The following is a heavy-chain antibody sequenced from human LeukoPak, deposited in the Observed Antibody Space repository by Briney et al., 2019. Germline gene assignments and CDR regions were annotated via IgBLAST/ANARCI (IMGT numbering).Heavy chain of an antibody. J-gene: IGHJ5*02. CDR2: IYTSGST. Sequence: PSETLSLTCTVSGGSISRYYWSWIRQPAGKGLEWIGRIYTSGSTNYNPSLKSRVTMSVDTSKNQFSLKLSSVTAADTAVYYCAREGRSYDILTGYYACWFDPWGQGTLVTVSS. D-gene: IGHD3-9*01. CDR3: AREGRSYDILTGYYACWFDP. V-gene: IGHV4-4*07. CDR1: GGSISRYY.